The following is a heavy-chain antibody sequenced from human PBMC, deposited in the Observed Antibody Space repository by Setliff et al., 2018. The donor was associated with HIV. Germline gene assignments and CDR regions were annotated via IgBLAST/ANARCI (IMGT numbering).Heavy chain of an antibody. CDR1: GGSMNSHY. CDR3: ARGVVDYDFWSGSGDYYYMDV. Sequence: SETLSLTCTVSGGSMNSHYWSWIRQSPGRGLEWIGYIYYSVSTKYSPSLKSRVSMSIDTSRNQFSLKMSSVTAADTAVYYCARGVVDYDFWSGSGDYYYMDVWGKGATVTVSS. V-gene: IGHV4-59*11. J-gene: IGHJ6*03. CDR2: IYYSVST. D-gene: IGHD3-3*01.